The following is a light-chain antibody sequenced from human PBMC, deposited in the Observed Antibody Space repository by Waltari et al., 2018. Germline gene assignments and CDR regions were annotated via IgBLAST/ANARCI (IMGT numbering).Light chain of an antibody. V-gene: IGKV1-39*01. CDR3: QQSYTTPRT. Sequence: DIQMTQSPSSLSASVGDRVTITCRANQTITRYLNWYQQKPGKAPRLLIQGASSLQSEVPSRFCGSGSGTDFALTITRLQPEDFVTYFCQQSYTTPRTFGQGTTVDIK. CDR1: QTITRY. J-gene: IGKJ1*01. CDR2: GAS.